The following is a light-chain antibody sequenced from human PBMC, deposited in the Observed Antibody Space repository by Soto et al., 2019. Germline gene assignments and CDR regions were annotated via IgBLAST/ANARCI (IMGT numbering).Light chain of an antibody. CDR3: QQYGSSPRT. CDR1: QSVSSSY. V-gene: IGKV3-20*01. Sequence: EIVLTQSPGTLSLSPGERATLSCRASQSVSSSYLAWYQQKPGQAPRLFIYGASSRATGIPDRFSGSGSGTDFTLTISRLEPEDFALYYCQQYGSSPRTFGQGTKVDIK. J-gene: IGKJ1*01. CDR2: GAS.